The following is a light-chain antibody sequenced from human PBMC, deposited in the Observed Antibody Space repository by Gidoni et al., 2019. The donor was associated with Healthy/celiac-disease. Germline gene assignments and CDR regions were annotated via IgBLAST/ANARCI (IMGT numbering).Light chain of an antibody. CDR2: AAS. V-gene: IGKV1-39*01. CDR3: QQSYSPRMYT. CDR1: QSISSY. Sequence: DIQMTQSPSSLSASVGDRVTITCRASQSISSYLNWYQQKPGKAPKLLIFAASSLQSRVPSRFSGSGSGTDFTLTISSLQPEDFATYYCQQSYSPRMYTFXXXPSWRSN. J-gene: IGKJ2*01.